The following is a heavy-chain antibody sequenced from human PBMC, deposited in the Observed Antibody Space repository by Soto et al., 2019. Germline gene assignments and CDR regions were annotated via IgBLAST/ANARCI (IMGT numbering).Heavy chain of an antibody. D-gene: IGHD6-13*01. CDR1: GYTFTGYY. J-gene: IGHJ6*03. V-gene: IGHV1-2*04. CDR3: ARDQRGSSSWYPYYYYYMDV. CDR2: INPNSGGT. Sequence: ASVKVSCKASGYTFTGYYMHWVRQAPGQGLEWMGWINPNSGGTNYAQKFQGWVTMTRDTSISTAYMELSRLRSDDTAVYYCARDQRGSSSWYPYYYYYMDVWGKGTTVTVSS.